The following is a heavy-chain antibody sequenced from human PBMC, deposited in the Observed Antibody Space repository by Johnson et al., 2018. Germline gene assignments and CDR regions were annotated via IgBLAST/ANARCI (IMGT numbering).Heavy chain of an antibody. D-gene: IGHD3-22*01. J-gene: IGHJ3*02. CDR2: IWYDGSNK. Sequence: QVQLVESGGGVVQPGRSLRLCCAASGFTFSSYGMHWVRQAPGKGLEWVAVIWYDGSNKYYAASVKGRFTISRDNSKNTLYLQLNSLRDEDTAVDYCARSKLDSSGDYFNDAFDIWGQGTMVTVSS. CDR1: GFTFSSYG. CDR3: ARSKLDSSGDYFNDAFDI. V-gene: IGHV3-33*01.